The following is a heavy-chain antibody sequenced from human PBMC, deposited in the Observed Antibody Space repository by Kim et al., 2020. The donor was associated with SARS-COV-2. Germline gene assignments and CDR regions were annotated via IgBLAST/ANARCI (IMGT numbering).Heavy chain of an antibody. CDR2: INHSGST. D-gene: IGHD6-19*01. V-gene: IGHV4-34*01. CDR3: ARVSSGWYGYYYYGMDV. Sequence: SETLSLTCAVYGGSFSGYYWSWIRQPPGKGLEWIGEINHSGSTNYNPSLKSRVTISVDTSKNQFSLKLSSVTAADTAVYYCARVSSGWYGYYYYGMDVWGQGTTVTVSS. J-gene: IGHJ6*02. CDR1: GGSFSGYY.